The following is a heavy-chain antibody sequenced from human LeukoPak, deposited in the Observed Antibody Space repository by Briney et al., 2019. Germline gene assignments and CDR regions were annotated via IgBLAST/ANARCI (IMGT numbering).Heavy chain of an antibody. V-gene: IGHV3-7*03. Sequence: PGGSLRLSCAASGFTFSSYWMSWVRQAPGKGLEWLANINQDGSERYYVDSVKGRFTISRDDAKNSLYLQMNSLRAQDTAVFYCARDQYDTWSRRGNFDSWGQGTLVIVSS. D-gene: IGHD3-3*01. CDR1: GFTFSSYW. CDR3: ARDQYDTWSRRGNFDS. CDR2: INQDGSER. J-gene: IGHJ4*02.